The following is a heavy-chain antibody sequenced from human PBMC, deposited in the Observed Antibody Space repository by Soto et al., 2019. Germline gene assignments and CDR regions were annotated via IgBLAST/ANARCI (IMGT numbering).Heavy chain of an antibody. V-gene: IGHV2-5*02. CDR2: IYWDDDK. CDR3: AHVGVYSSGWCGGYCLDYYYYGMDV. J-gene: IGHJ6*02. D-gene: IGHD6-19*01. CDR1: GFSHRTNGVC. Sequence: SGPTPVNPTQTLTLTCTFSGFSHRTNGVCVAWIRQPPGKALEWLALIYWDDDKRYSPSLKSRLTITKDTSKNQVVLTMTNMDPVDTATYYCAHVGVYSSGWCGGYCLDYYYYGMDVWGQGTLVTVSS.